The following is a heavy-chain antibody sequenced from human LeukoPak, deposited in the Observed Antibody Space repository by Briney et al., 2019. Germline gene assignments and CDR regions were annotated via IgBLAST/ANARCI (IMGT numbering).Heavy chain of an antibody. CDR1: GFTFSSYG. V-gene: IGHV3-30*18. J-gene: IGHJ4*02. CDR3: AKEPGWLQRGFDY. CDR2: ISYDGSNK. Sequence: GRSLRLSCAASGFTFSSYGMHWVRQAPGKGLEWVAVISYDGSNKCYADSVKGRFTISRDNSKNTPYLQMNSLRAEDTAVYYCAKEPGWLQRGFDYWGQGTLVTVSS. D-gene: IGHD5-24*01.